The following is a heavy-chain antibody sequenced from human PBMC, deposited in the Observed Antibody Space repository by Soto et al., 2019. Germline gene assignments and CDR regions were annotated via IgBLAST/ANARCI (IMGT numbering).Heavy chain of an antibody. D-gene: IGHD7-27*01. V-gene: IGHV3-23*01. CDR1: GFTFSNYA. J-gene: IGHJ4*02. CDR3: AKGDLLTGVAHFDY. CDR2: ISGSGAST. Sequence: GGSLRLSCAASGFTFSNYAMSWVRQAPGKGLQWVSTISGSGASTYYGDSVKGRFTLSRDNSEDTLFLQMDSLRAEDTAVYYCAKGDLLTGVAHFDYWGQGTLVTVSS.